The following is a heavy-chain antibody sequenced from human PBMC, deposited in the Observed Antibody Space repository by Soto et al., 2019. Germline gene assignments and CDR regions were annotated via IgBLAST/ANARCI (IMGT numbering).Heavy chain of an antibody. Sequence: PGGSLRLSCAASGFTFSSYGMNWVRQVPGKGLEWVSYISSSSSTIYFADSVKGRFTISRDNAKNSLYLEMNSLRDEDTAVYYCAREMTTIGPFDYWGQGTLVTVSS. CDR2: ISSSSSTI. CDR3: AREMTTIGPFDY. J-gene: IGHJ4*02. D-gene: IGHD4-4*01. CDR1: GFTFSSYG. V-gene: IGHV3-48*02.